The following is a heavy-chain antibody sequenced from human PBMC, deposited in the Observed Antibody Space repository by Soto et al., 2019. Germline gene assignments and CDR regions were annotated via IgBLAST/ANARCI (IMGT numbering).Heavy chain of an antibody. V-gene: IGHV4-59*13. CDR1: GGSITTYQ. J-gene: IGHJ4*02. CDR2: YSGFT. D-gene: IGHD2-21*01. CDR3: AKAFGEFPFFFDY. Sequence: SETLSLSCGVCGGSITTYQWILIRQPPGKGLEWIGGYSGFTNYNPSLESRASISVDRSKNQFSLNIRSVTTADTAIYYCAKAFGEFPFFFDYWGRDSWSP.